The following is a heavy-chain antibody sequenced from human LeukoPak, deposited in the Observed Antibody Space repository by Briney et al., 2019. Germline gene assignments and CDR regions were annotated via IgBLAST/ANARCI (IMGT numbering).Heavy chain of an antibody. CDR2: IYSGGTT. CDR1: GFTVSSNY. CDR3: ARVLVHGTYYFDY. V-gene: IGHV3-66*01. Sequence: GGSLRLSCAVSGFTVSSNYMSWVRQAPGKGLEWVSVIYSGGTTYYGDSVKGRFTISRDNSENTLYLQMNSLRAEDTAVYYCARVLVHGTYYFDYWGQGTLVTVSS. J-gene: IGHJ4*02. D-gene: IGHD1-26*01.